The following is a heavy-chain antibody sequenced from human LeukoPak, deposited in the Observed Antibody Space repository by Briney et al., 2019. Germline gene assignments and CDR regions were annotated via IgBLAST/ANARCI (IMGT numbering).Heavy chain of an antibody. V-gene: IGHV1-2*02. Sequence: ASVKVSCKASGYTFTGYYMHWVRQAPGQGLEWMGWINPNSGGTNCAQKFQGRVTMTRDTSISTAYMELRRLRSDDTAVYYCATRPMVRGVRVDYWGQGTLVTVSS. CDR1: GYTFTGYY. J-gene: IGHJ4*02. CDR2: INPNSGGT. D-gene: IGHD3-10*01. CDR3: ATRPMVRGVRVDY.